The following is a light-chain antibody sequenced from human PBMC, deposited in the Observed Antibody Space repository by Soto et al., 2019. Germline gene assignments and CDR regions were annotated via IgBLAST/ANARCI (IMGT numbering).Light chain of an antibody. CDR3: CSYAGSSTMV. CDR1: SSDVGNYNF. CDR2: EVT. Sequence: QSVLTQPASVSGSPGQSITISCTGTSSDVGNYNFVSWYQQHPGKAPKLMIYEVTKRPSGVSNRFSGSKSGNTASLTISGLQAEDEADYYCCSYAGSSTMVFGGGTKLTVL. V-gene: IGLV2-23*02. J-gene: IGLJ2*01.